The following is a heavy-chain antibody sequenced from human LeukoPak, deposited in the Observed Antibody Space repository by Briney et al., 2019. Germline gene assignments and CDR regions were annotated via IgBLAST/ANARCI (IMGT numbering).Heavy chain of an antibody. D-gene: IGHD2-2*01. J-gene: IGHJ6*03. Sequence: SETLSLTCTVSGGSISSGSYYWSWIRQPAGKGLEWIGRIYTSGSTNYNPSLKSRVTISVDTSKNQFSLKLSSVTAADTAVYYCAREVEAPAAMFYYYYYMDVWGKGTTVTVSS. V-gene: IGHV4-61*02. CDR3: AREVEAPAAMFYYYYYMDV. CDR1: GGSISSGSYY. CDR2: IYTSGST.